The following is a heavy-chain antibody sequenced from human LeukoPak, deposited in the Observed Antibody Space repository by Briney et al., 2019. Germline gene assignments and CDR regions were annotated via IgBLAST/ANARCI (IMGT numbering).Heavy chain of an antibody. CDR2: FDPEDGET. Sequence: GASVKVSCKVSGYTLTELSMHWVRQAPGKGLEWMGGFDPEDGETIHAQKFQGRVTMTEDTSTDTAYMELSSLRSEDTAVYYCATGRIVATLYGMDVWGQGTTVTVSS. CDR1: GYTLTELS. D-gene: IGHD5-12*01. V-gene: IGHV1-24*01. J-gene: IGHJ6*02. CDR3: ATGRIVATLYGMDV.